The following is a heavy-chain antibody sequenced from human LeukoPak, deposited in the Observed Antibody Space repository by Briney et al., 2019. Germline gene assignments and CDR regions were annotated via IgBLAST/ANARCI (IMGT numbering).Heavy chain of an antibody. D-gene: IGHD2-21*02. CDR2: ISGSGGST. V-gene: IGHV3-23*01. J-gene: IGHJ4*02. CDR1: GVTFSSYA. Sequence: GGSLRLSCAASGVTFSSYAMSWVRQAPGQGLEWVSAISGSGGSTYYADSVKGRFTISRDNSKNTLYLQMNSLRAEDTAVYYCAKSLRHIVVVTAIGDFDYWGQGTLVTVSS. CDR3: AKSLRHIVVVTAIGDFDY.